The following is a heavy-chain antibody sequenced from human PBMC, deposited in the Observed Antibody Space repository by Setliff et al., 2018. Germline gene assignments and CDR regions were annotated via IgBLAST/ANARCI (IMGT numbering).Heavy chain of an antibody. CDR2: IYPGDSDT. D-gene: IGHD3-22*01. J-gene: IGHJ3*02. Sequence: PGESLKISCKGSGYTFTSYWIGWVRQMPGKGLEWMGIIYPGDSDTRYSPSFQGQVTISADKSITTAYLQWSSLRASDTAMYYCARTYDSSGYHDAFDIWGQGTTVTVSS. V-gene: IGHV5-51*01. CDR3: ARTYDSSGYHDAFDI. CDR1: GYTFTSYW.